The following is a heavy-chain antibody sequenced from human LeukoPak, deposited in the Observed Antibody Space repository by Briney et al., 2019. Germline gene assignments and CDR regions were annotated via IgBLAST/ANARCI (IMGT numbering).Heavy chain of an antibody. D-gene: IGHD3-10*01. J-gene: IGHJ3*02. CDR1: GGSISSGGYY. CDR3: ARGYNRYAFDI. Sequence: SETLSLTCTVSGGSISSGGYYWSWIRQHPGKGLEWIGYIYYSGSTYYNPSLKSRVTISVDTSKNQFSLKLSSVTAADTAVYYCARGYNRYAFDIWGQGTMVTVSS. V-gene: IGHV4-31*03. CDR2: IYYSGST.